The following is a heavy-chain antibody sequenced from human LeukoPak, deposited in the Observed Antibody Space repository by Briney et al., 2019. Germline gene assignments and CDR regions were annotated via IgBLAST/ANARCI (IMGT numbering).Heavy chain of an antibody. CDR2: ISAYNGNT. D-gene: IGHD2-15*01. CDR3: ARDWGPYCSGGSCYGQVLGAEHPFDY. V-gene: IGHV1-18*01. CDR1: GYTFTSYG. Sequence: AASVKVSCKASGYTFTSYGISWVRQAPGQGLEWMGWISAYNGNTNYAQKLQGRVTMTTDTSTSTAYMELRSLRSDDTAVYYCARDWGPYCSGGSCYGQVLGAEHPFDYWGQGTLVTVSS. J-gene: IGHJ4*02.